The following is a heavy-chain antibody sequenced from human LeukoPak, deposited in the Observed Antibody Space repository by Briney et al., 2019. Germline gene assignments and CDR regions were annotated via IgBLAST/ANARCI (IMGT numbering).Heavy chain of an antibody. CDR2: VRISDET. J-gene: IGHJ6*03. CDR3: ARFAAGGSYYYYMDV. CDR1: GFTFSNYA. D-gene: IGHD3-10*01. V-gene: IGHV3-23*01. Sequence: GGSLRLSCAASGFTFSNYAMNWVRQAPGKGLEWVSGVRISDETYYADAVKGRFTISRDNAKNSLYLQMNSLRADDTAVYYCARFAAGGSYYYYMDVWGKGTTVTVSS.